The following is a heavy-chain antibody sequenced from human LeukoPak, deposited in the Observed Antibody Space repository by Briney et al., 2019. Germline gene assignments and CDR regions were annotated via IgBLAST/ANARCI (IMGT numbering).Heavy chain of an antibody. CDR2: ISAYNGNT. CDR1: GYTFTSYG. Sequence: GASVKVSCKASGYTFTSYGISWVRQAPGQGLEWMGWISAYNGNTNYAQKLQGRVTITADKSTSTAYMELSSLRSEDTAVYYCARDLTGSQGWFDPWGQGTLVTVSS. V-gene: IGHV1-18*01. J-gene: IGHJ5*02. D-gene: IGHD1-20*01. CDR3: ARDLTGSQGWFDP.